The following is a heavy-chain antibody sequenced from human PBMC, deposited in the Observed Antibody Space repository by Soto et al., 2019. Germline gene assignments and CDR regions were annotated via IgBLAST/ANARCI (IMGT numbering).Heavy chain of an antibody. CDR3: ARNYGYAFDI. Sequence: QVQLQESGPGLVKPSETLSLTCTVSGGSISSYYWSWIRQPPGKGLEWIGCIYYSGSTNYNPSLKSRVTISVDTSKNQFSLKLSSVTAADTAVYYCARNYGYAFDIWGQGTMVTVSS. CDR2: IYYSGST. V-gene: IGHV4-59*08. J-gene: IGHJ3*02. D-gene: IGHD4-17*01. CDR1: GGSISSYY.